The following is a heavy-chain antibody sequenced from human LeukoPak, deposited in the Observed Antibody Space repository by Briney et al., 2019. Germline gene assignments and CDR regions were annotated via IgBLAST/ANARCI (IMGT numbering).Heavy chain of an antibody. V-gene: IGHV3-23*01. CDR1: GFTFSSYA. J-gene: IGHJ4*02. CDR3: AREGLDCSSTSCQPYYFDY. CDR2: ISGSGGST. D-gene: IGHD2-2*01. Sequence: PGGSLRLSCAASGFTFSSYAMSWVRQAPGKGLEWVSAISGSGGSTYYADSVKGRFTISRDNSKNTLYLQMNSLRAEDTAVYYCAREGLDCSSTSCQPYYFDYWGQGTLVTVSS.